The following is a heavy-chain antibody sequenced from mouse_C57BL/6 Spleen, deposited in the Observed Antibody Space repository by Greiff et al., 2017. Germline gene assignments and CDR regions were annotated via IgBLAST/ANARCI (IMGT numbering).Heavy chain of an antibody. CDR1: GFTFSDYY. CDR2: INYDGSST. CDR3: ARDRGIYYGYAYAMDY. V-gene: IGHV5-16*01. D-gene: IGHD2-2*01. Sequence: EVNVVESEGGLVQPGSSMKLSCTASGFTFSDYYMAWVRQVPEKGLEWVANINYDGSSTYYLDSLKSRFIISRDNAKNILYLQMSSLKSEDTATYYCARDRGIYYGYAYAMDYWGQGTSVTVSS. J-gene: IGHJ4*01.